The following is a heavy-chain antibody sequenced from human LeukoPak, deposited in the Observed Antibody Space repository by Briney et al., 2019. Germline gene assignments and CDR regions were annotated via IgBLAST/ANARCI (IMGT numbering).Heavy chain of an antibody. CDR1: GFSFSVYW. Sequence: GGSLRLSCAASGFSFSVYWMHWVRQAPGKGPVWVSRIKTDGSITDYADSVKGRFTISRDNAKNTLYLQMNSLRAEDTAVYYCAKGPRGFGANYYYYYMDVWGKGTTVTISS. CDR3: AKGPRGFGANYYYYYMDV. D-gene: IGHD3-10*01. V-gene: IGHV3-74*01. CDR2: IKTDGSIT. J-gene: IGHJ6*03.